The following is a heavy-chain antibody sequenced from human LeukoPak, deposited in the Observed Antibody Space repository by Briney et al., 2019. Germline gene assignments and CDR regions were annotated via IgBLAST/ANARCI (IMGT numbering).Heavy chain of an antibody. CDR3: ARSFVYYYNSSGSGDY. V-gene: IGHV1-18*01. J-gene: IGHJ4*02. CDR1: GYTFTSYD. CDR2: ISAYNGNT. Sequence: ASVKVSCKASGYTFTSYDINWVRQAPGQGLEWMGWISAYNGNTNYAQKLQGRVTMTTDTSTSTAYMELRSLRSDDTAVYYCARSFVYYYNSSGSGDYWGQGTLVTVSS. D-gene: IGHD3-22*01.